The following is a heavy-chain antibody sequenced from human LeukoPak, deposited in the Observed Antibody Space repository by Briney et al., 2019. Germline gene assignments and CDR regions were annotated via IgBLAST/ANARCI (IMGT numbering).Heavy chain of an antibody. CDR3: ARGDCTNGVCLSRPSGHNWFDP. V-gene: IGHV1-46*01. CDR1: GYTFTSYY. Sequence: ASVTVSCKASGYTFTSYYMHWVRHAPGQGLEWMGLINPSVGSTSYAQKFQGRVTMTRDTSISTAYMELSRLRSDDTAVYYCARGDCTNGVCLSRPSGHNWFDPWGEGTLVTVSS. J-gene: IGHJ5*02. D-gene: IGHD2-8*01. CDR2: INPSVGST.